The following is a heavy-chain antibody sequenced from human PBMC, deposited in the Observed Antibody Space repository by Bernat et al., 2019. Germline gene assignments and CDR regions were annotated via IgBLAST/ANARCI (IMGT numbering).Heavy chain of an antibody. V-gene: IGHV3-30*01. CDR3: ARDSGYSSGHGFDY. J-gene: IGHJ4*02. CDR1: GFTFSSHS. D-gene: IGHD6-19*01. CDR2: ILYDGSNM. Sequence: QVQLVESGGGVVQPGRSLGLSCAASGFTFSSHSMHWVRQAPGKGLEWVALILYDGSNMYYADSVKGRFTISRDNSKNTLYLQMNSLRVEDTAVYYCARDSGYSSGHGFDYWGQGTLVTVSS.